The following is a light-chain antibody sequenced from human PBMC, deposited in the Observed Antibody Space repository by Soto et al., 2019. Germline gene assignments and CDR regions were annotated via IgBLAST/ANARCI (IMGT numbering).Light chain of an antibody. CDR1: QYVSNK. CDR2: GAS. Sequence: EIVMRQSPATLSVSPGETATLSCRASQYVSNKVAWYQQKPGQAPSLPILGASTRAPGAPARFSGSGSGKKFPLSISSLQSEDFAVYYCKQYKEWPPFTFGQGTRLEI. CDR3: KQYKEWPPFT. J-gene: IGKJ5*01. V-gene: IGKV3-15*01.